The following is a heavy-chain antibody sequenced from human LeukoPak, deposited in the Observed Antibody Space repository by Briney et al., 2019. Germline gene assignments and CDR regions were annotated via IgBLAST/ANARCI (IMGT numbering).Heavy chain of an antibody. V-gene: IGHV1-3*01. CDR2: INAGNGNT. CDR1: GYTFTSYA. Sequence: ASVKVSCKASGYTFTSYAMHWVRQAPGQRLEWMGWINAGNGNTKYSQKFQGRVTITRDTSASTAYMELSSLRSEDTAVYYCARAGGRGYSYGEFDHWGQGTLVTVSS. CDR3: ARAGGRGYSYGEFDH. D-gene: IGHD5-18*01. J-gene: IGHJ4*02.